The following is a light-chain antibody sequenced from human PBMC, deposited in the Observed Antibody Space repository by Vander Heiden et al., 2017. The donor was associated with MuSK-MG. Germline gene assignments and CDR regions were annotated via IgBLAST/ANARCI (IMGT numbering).Light chain of an antibody. J-gene: IGKJ1*01. CDR3: HQDNDYPWT. CDR2: DAS. V-gene: IGKV1-5*01. CDR1: QSISSW. Sequence: DIQMTQSPSTLSASVGDRVTITCRASQSISSWLAWYQQKPGKAPKLLIYDASSLESAVPSRFSGSGFGTEFTLTISSLQPDDFAAYYCHQDNDYPWTFGQGTKLEIK.